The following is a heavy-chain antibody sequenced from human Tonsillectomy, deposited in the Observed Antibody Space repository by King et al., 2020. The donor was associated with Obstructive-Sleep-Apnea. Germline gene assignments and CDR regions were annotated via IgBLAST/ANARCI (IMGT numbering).Heavy chain of an antibody. D-gene: IGHD2-15*01. CDR2: VYYTGSA. J-gene: IGHJ2*01. CDR1: GGSVRSSSYY. CDR3: AREGGSSIWYFDL. Sequence: VQLQESGPGLVKPSETLSLTCTVSGGSVRSSSYYWSCIRQPPGKGLEWIGYVYYTGSADYNPSLNGRVAISVDTSKNQFSLKLRSLTAADTAVYFCAREGGSSIWYFDLWGRGTVVTVSS. V-gene: IGHV4-61*01.